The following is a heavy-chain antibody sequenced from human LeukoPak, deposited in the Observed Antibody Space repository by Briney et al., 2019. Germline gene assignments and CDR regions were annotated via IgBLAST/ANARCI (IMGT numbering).Heavy chain of an antibody. CDR1: GFTFSSYW. CDR2: INHSGST. D-gene: IGHD2-15*01. Sequence: GSLRLSCAASGFTFSSYWMSWVRQAPGKGLEWIGEINHSGSTNYNPSLKSRVTISVDTSKNQFSLKLSSVTAADTAVYYCARGLGLARIVVVVAATGPVAGNWFDPWGQGTLVTVSS. CDR3: ARGLGLARIVVVVAATGPVAGNWFDP. V-gene: IGHV4-34*01. J-gene: IGHJ5*02.